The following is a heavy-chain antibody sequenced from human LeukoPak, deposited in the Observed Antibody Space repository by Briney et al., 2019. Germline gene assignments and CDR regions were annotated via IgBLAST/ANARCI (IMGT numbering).Heavy chain of an antibody. J-gene: IGHJ4*02. V-gene: IGHV1-46*01. CDR1: GYTFTNNY. CDR3: ARDQEGFDY. Sequence: ASVKVSCKASGYTFTNNYLHWVRRAPGQGLEWMGMIYPRDGSTSYAQNFQGRVTVTRDTSTTTVHMELRGLRSEDTAVYYCARDQEGFDYWGQGTVVTVSS. CDR2: IYPRDGST.